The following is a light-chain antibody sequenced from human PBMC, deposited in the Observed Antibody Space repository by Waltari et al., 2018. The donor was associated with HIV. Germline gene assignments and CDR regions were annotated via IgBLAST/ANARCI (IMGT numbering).Light chain of an antibody. Sequence: QSALTQPASVSGSPGQSITISCTGTSSDVGGYNYVPWYQQHPSKAPKLMIYDGSNRPSGVSYRLFGFQSGHTGPLTISGLQAEDEADYYCSSYTSSSTLVFGGGTKLTVL. CDR1: SSDVGGYNY. CDR2: DGS. CDR3: SSYTSSSTLV. J-gene: IGLJ3*02. V-gene: IGLV2-14*01.